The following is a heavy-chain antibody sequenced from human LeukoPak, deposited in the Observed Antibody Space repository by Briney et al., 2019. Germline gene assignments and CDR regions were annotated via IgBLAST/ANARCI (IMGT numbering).Heavy chain of an antibody. Sequence: GGSLRLSCEASGFTFNTYSMNWARQAPGKGLEWVSSIDSSGGYMFYADSVKGRFTISRDNAKNSLYLQMNSLRAEDTALYYCARVGGSYYYYYYMDVWGKGTTVTVSS. V-gene: IGHV3-21*04. CDR3: ARVGGSYYYYYYMDV. J-gene: IGHJ6*03. CDR1: GFTFNTYS. D-gene: IGHD1-26*01. CDR2: IDSSGGYM.